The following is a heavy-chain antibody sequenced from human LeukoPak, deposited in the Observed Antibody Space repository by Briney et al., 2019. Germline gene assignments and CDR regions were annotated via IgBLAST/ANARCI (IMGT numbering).Heavy chain of an antibody. J-gene: IGHJ4*02. Sequence: SETLSLTCTVSGGSIGSYYWSWIRQPAGKAPEWIGRIHSSGIINYNPPLKSRVTISLDYSNNQVSLKLNYVTAADTAVYYCVRDEANSGYPDYWGQGTLATVSS. V-gene: IGHV4-4*07. CDR1: GGSIGSYY. D-gene: IGHD3-22*01. CDR2: IHSSGII. CDR3: VRDEANSGYPDY.